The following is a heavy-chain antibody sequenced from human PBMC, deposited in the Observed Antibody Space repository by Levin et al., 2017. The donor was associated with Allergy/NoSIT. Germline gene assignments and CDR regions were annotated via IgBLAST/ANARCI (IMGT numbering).Heavy chain of an antibody. CDR1: GFILRTSD. CDR3: VTDESGDEDFEY. Sequence: AASVKVSCAASGFILRTSDMNWVRQAPGKGLEWISFITKPSRTISYADSVKGRFTVSRDNAKNLLYLDMNSLRAEDTAVYYCVTDESGDEDFEYWGQGTLVTVSS. CDR2: ITKPSRTI. D-gene: IGHD7-27*01. J-gene: IGHJ4*02. V-gene: IGHV3-48*01.